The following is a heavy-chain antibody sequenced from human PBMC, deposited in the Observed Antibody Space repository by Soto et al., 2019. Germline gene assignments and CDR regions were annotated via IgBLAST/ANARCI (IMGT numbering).Heavy chain of an antibody. CDR1: GGTFSSYA. D-gene: IGHD6-19*01. J-gene: IGHJ6*02. CDR2: IIPIFGTA. Sequence: SVKVSCKASGGTFSSYAISWVRQAPGQGLEWMGGIIPIFGTANYAQKFQGRVTITADESTGTAYMELSSLRSEDTAVYYCARDGGSGWSYYYYYGMDVWGQGTTVTVSS. CDR3: ARDGGSGWSYYYYYGMDV. V-gene: IGHV1-69*13.